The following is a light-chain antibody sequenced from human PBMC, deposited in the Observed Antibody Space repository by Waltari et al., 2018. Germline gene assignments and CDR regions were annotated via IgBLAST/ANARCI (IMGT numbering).Light chain of an antibody. CDR2: DVT. J-gene: IGLJ2*01. CDR1: SSEVGRVNY. CDR3: CSYIGRAL. Sequence: QSALTLPRPVSGSPGQSVNISCTCTSSEVGRVNYVAWYHHHPGRPPRPLIYDVTKRPSGVPDRFSGSKSGNTASLTISGLQDEDEADFYCCSYIGRALFGGGTKLTVL. V-gene: IGLV2-11*01.